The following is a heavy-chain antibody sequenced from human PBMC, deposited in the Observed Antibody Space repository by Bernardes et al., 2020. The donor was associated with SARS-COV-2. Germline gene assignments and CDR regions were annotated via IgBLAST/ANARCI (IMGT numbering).Heavy chain of an antibody. J-gene: IGHJ5*02. Sequence: GGSLRLSCAASGFTFSTYDMHWVRPNTGKSLEWVSGIGAAGDTYYPDSVKGRFTISRENAMNSLFLQMNSLRAGDTAVYYCARGAPTGSWFGFDPWGQGTLVTVSS. CDR3: ARGAPTGSWFGFDP. V-gene: IGHV3-13*01. D-gene: IGHD6-13*01. CDR2: IGAAGDT. CDR1: GFTFSTYD.